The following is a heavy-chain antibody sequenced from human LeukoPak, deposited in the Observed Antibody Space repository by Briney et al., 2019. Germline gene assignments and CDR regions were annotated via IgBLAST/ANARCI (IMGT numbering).Heavy chain of an antibody. CDR2: ISSSDSTI. CDR1: GFTFSDYY. CDR3: ARDVSSMFPNWFDP. Sequence: PGGSLRLSCAASGFTFSDYYMSWIRQAPGKGLEWVSYISSSDSTIYYADSVKGRFAISRDNAKNSLYLQMNSLRAADTAIYYCARDVSSMFPNWFDPWGQGILVIVSS. D-gene: IGHD6-6*01. V-gene: IGHV3-11*01. J-gene: IGHJ5*02.